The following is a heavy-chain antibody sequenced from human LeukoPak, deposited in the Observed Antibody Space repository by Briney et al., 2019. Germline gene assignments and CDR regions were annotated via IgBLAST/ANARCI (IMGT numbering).Heavy chain of an antibody. Sequence: KPSETLSLTCTVSGVSISGYYWSWIRQPPGKGLEWIGYIYYSGSTNYNPSLKSRVTISVDTSKNQFSLKLSSVTAADTAVYYCARGDVWFDPWGQGTLVTVSS. CDR3: ARGDVWFDP. CDR2: IYYSGST. J-gene: IGHJ5*02. CDR1: GVSISGYY. V-gene: IGHV4-59*01.